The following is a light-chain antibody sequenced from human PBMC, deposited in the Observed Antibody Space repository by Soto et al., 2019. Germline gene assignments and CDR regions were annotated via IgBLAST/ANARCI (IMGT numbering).Light chain of an antibody. CDR1: QSISSY. Sequence: DIQMTQSPSSLSASVGDGVTITCRASQSISSYLNWYQQKPGKAPKLLIYAASSLQSGVPSRFSGSGSGTDFTLTISSLQPEDFATYYCQQSYSTPITFGGGTKVDIK. V-gene: IGKV1-39*01. J-gene: IGKJ4*01. CDR2: AAS. CDR3: QQSYSTPIT.